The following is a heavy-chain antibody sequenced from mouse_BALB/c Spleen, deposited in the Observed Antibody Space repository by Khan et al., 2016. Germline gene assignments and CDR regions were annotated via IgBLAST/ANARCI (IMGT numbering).Heavy chain of an antibody. V-gene: IGHV2-6*02. CDR3: ASRDDGGGAMDY. CDR2: IWSDGST. CDR1: GFSLTSYG. J-gene: IGHJ4*01. D-gene: IGHD2-3*01. Sequence: VQLQESGPGLVAPSQSLSITCTVTGFSLTSYGVHWVRQPPGKGLEWLVVIWSDGSTTYNSALKSRLSISKNNSKSQVFLKMNSLQTDDTAMYSCASRDDGGGAMDYWGQGTSVTVSS.